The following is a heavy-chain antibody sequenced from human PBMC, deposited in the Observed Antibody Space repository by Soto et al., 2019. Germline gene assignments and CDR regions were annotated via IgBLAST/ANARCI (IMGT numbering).Heavy chain of an antibody. CDR2: IYHSGTA. CDR1: GGSISSGGYS. J-gene: IGHJ5*02. Sequence: PSETLSLTCAVSGGSISSGGYSWTWVRQSPGKGLEWIGEIYHSGTANYNPSLKSRVTMSVDKSKNHFSLNLTSVTAADTAIYYCARGDAPTVTAIDYFDPWGQGLLVTVSS. D-gene: IGHD4-17*01. CDR3: ARGDAPTVTAIDYFDP. V-gene: IGHV4-4*02.